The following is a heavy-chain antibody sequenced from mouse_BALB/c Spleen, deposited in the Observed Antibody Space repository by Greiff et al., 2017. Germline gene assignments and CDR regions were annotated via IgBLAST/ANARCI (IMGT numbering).Heavy chain of an antibody. V-gene: IGHV5-6-5*01. Sequence: DVKLVESGGGLVKPGGSLKLSCAASGFTFSSYAMSWVRQTPEKRLEWVASISSGGSTYYPDSVKGRFTISRDNARNILYLQMSSLRSEDTAMYYCARGAYGYEYYFDYWGQGTTLTVSS. J-gene: IGHJ2*01. CDR2: ISSGGST. D-gene: IGHD2-2*01. CDR1: GFTFSSYA. CDR3: ARGAYGYEYYFDY.